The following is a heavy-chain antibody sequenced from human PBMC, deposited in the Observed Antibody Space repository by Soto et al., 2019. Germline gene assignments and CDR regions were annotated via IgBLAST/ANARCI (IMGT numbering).Heavy chain of an antibody. J-gene: IGHJ4*02. CDR2: IIPIFGTA. Sequence: QVQLVQSGAEVKKPGSSVKVSCTASGGTFSSYAISWVRQAPGQGLEWMGGIIPIFGTANYAQKFQGRVTITADESTSTAYMELSSLRSEDTAVYYCASTYYYGSGSGTHFDYWGQGTLVTVSS. D-gene: IGHD3-10*01. CDR1: GGTFSSYA. V-gene: IGHV1-69*01. CDR3: ASTYYYGSGSGTHFDY.